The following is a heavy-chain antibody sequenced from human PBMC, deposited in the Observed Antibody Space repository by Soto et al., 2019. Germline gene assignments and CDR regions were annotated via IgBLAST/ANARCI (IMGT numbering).Heavy chain of an antibody. J-gene: IGHJ4*02. V-gene: IGHV3-33*01. CDR2: IWYDGSNK. CDR3: ATGEWLRPLDY. D-gene: IGHD5-12*01. Sequence: GGSLRLSCAASGFTFSSYGMHWVRQAPGKGLEWVAVIWYDGSNKYYADSVKGRFTISRDNSKNTLYLQMNSLRAEDTAVYYCATGEWLRPLDYWGQGTLVTVSS. CDR1: GFTFSSYG.